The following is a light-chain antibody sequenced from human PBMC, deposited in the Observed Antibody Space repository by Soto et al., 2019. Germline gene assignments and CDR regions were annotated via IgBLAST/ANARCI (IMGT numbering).Light chain of an antibody. V-gene: IGKV3-20*01. J-gene: IGKJ1*01. CDR1: QTVSSSY. CDR2: GAS. Sequence: EVVLTQSPGTLSLSPGERATLSCRASQTVSSSYWAWYQQKPGQAPRLLIYGASSRATGIRDRFSGRGSWTDFILTISCLETEDFAAYYCQQYGSSPYTCGQGTKVEIK. CDR3: QQYGSSPYT.